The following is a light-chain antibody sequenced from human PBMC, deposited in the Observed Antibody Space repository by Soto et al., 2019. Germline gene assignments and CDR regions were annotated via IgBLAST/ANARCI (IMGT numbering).Light chain of an antibody. V-gene: IGLV2-14*01. CDR3: SSYTTSTSYG. CDR2: EVS. Sequence: QSALTQPASVSGSPGQSITISCTGTNSDVGGYNYVSWYQQHPGKAPKLMIYEVSNRPSGVSNRFSGSKSGNTASLTISGLQAEDEADHYCSSYTTSTSYGFGTGTKVTVL. J-gene: IGLJ1*01. CDR1: NSDVGGYNY.